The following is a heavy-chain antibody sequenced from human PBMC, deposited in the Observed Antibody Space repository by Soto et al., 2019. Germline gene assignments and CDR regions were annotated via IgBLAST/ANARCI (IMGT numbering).Heavy chain of an antibody. CDR1: GYTFTSYA. CDR2: INAGNGNT. CDR3: ASEAYGSGSYYGNDAFDI. D-gene: IGHD3-10*01. V-gene: IGHV1-3*01. J-gene: IGHJ3*02. Sequence: ASVKVSCKASGYTFTSYAMHWVRQAPGQRLEWMGWINAGNGNTKYSQKFQGRVTITRDTSASTAYMELSSLRSEDTAVYYCASEAYGSGSYYGNDAFDIWGQGTMVTVSS.